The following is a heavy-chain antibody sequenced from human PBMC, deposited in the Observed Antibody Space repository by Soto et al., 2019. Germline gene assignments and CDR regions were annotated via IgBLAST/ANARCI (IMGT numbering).Heavy chain of an antibody. CDR3: ARGTTVTTTFDY. J-gene: IGHJ4*02. CDR1: GGSISSGYY. V-gene: IGHV4-34*01. CDR2: INHSGST. Sequence: PSETLSLTCPVSGGSISSGYYWSWIRQPPGKGLEWIGEINHSGSTNYNPSLKSRVTISVDMSKNQFSLKLSSVTAADTAVYYCARGTTVTTTFDYWGQGTLVTVSS. D-gene: IGHD4-17*01.